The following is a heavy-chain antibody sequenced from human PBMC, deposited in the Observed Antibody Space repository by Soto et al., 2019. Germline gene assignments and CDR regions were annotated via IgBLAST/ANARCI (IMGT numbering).Heavy chain of an antibody. CDR1: GGSIITSYY. J-gene: IGHJ6*02. Sequence: AAETLSLTCSVSGGSIITSYYLGWVRHPPGKGLEWIGSIYYSGSTYYNPSLKSRVTIFVDTSQSQFSLILGSVTAADTAVYYCARHDWARFYGLDVWGQGTTVTVSS. CDR3: ARHDWARFYGLDV. CDR2: IYYSGST. D-gene: IGHD2-21*01. V-gene: IGHV4-39*01.